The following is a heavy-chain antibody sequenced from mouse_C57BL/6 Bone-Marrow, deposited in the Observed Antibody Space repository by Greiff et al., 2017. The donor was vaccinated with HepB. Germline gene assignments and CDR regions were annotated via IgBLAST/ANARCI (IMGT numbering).Heavy chain of an antibody. CDR2: IWWDDAK. CDR3: ARIEGYDRLAWFAY. V-gene: IGHV8-8*01. Sequence: QVTLKESGPGILQPSQTLSLTCSFSGFSLSTFGMGVGWLRQPSGKGLEWLAHIWWDDAKYYNPALKSRPTISKDNSKNQVLLKSANVDTAETATYYCARIEGYDRLAWFAYWGQGTLVTVSA. J-gene: IGHJ3*01. D-gene: IGHD2-3*01. CDR1: GFSLSTFGMG.